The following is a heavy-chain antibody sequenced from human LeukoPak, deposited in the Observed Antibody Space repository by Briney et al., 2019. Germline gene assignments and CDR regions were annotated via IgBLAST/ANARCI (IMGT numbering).Heavy chain of an antibody. CDR1: GGSISSGDYY. J-gene: IGHJ4*02. D-gene: IGHD3-16*02. Sequence: PSQTLSLTCTVSGGSISSGDYYWRWVRQPPGRGLEWIEYIYYSGSTYYNPSLKSRVTIAVDTSKSQFSLNLSSVTAADTAVYYCARRSLIGGVIAYFDYWGQGTLVTVSS. CDR2: IYYSGST. CDR3: ARRSLIGGVIAYFDY. V-gene: IGHV4-30-4*01.